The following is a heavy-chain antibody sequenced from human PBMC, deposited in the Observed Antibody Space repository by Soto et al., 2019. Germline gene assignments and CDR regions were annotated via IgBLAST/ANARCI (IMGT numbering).Heavy chain of an antibody. CDR1: GGSFSGYY. Sequence: QVQLQQWGAGLLKPSETLSLTCAVYGGSFSGYYWSWIRQPPGKGLEWIGEINHSGSTNYNPSLKSRVTISVDTSKNQFSLKLSSVTAADTAVYYCARGQGEYQLLGVYYFDYWGQGTLVTVSS. D-gene: IGHD2-2*01. V-gene: IGHV4-34*01. CDR3: ARGQGEYQLLGVYYFDY. CDR2: INHSGST. J-gene: IGHJ4*02.